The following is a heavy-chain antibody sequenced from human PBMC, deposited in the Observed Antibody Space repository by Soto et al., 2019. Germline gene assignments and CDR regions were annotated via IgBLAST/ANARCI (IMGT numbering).Heavy chain of an antibody. CDR1: GDTFSSYA. D-gene: IGHD6-13*01. CDR3: ARDSSIWDSHSWFDP. Sequence: QVQLVQSGAEVKKPGSSVTVSCKASGDTFSSYAISWVRQAPGQGLEWMGKIIPIFATATYDQKFQGRVTITADTSTSTVYMELISLRSEDTAVYYCARDSSIWDSHSWFDPCGQGTVDTVSS. CDR2: IIPIFATA. V-gene: IGHV1-69*06. J-gene: IGHJ5*02.